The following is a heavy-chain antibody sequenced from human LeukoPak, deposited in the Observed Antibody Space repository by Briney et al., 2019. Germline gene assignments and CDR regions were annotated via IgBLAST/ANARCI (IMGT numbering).Heavy chain of an antibody. V-gene: IGHV1-2*06. D-gene: IGHD2-21*01. J-gene: IGHJ4*02. CDR3: ASWPGSNCGSVNCPKSIDY. Sequence: ASVKVSCKASGYTFTGWYMHWVRQAPGQGLEWMGRINPNSGGTNYAQKFQGRVTMTRDTSISTAYMEMSRLGYDDTAVYYCASWPGSNCGSVNCPKSIDYWGQGTLVTVSS. CDR2: INPNSGGT. CDR1: GYTFTGWY.